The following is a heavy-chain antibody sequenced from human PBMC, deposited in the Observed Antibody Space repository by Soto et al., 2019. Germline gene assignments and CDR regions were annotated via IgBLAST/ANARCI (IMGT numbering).Heavy chain of an antibody. CDR1: GFTFSSYA. V-gene: IGHV3-23*01. J-gene: IGHJ1*01. CDR3: ANFYGNYAGGEFFQH. CDR2: ITGSGAST. D-gene: IGHD4-17*01. Sequence: VQLLESGGNLVQPGGSLRLSCAPSGFTFSSYAMSWVRQAPGKGLEWVSAITGSGASTYYADSAKGRFTISRDNSKNTLYLQMNSLRAEDTALYYCANFYGNYAGGEFFQHWGQGTLVTVSS.